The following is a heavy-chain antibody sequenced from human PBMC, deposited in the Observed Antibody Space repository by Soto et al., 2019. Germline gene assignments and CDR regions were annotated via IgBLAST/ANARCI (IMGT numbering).Heavy chain of an antibody. Sequence: GASVKVSCKASGYTFTRYAMHWVRQAPGQRLEWMGWINAGNGNTKYSQKFQGRVTITRDASASTAYMELSSLRSEDTAVYYCASSNIVAAPYGMDVWGQGTTVTVSS. V-gene: IGHV1-3*01. J-gene: IGHJ6*02. CDR1: GYTFTRYA. CDR2: INAGNGNT. CDR3: ASSNIVAAPYGMDV. D-gene: IGHD6-13*01.